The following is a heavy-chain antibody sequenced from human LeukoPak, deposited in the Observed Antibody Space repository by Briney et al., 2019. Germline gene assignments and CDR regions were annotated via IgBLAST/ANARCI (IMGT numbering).Heavy chain of an antibody. V-gene: IGHV3-48*03. Sequence: GGSLRLSCAASGFTFSSYEMNWVRQAPGKGLEWVSYISSSGSAIYYAGSVKGRFTISRDKAKNSVHLQMNSLRAEDTAVYYCARDPVGYYYAMDVWGQGTTVTVSS. J-gene: IGHJ6*02. CDR3: ARDPVGYYYAMDV. CDR2: ISSSGSAI. CDR1: GFTFSSYE. D-gene: IGHD1-26*01.